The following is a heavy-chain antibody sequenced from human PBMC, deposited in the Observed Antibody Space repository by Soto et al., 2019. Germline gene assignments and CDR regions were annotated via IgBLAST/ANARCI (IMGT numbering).Heavy chain of an antibody. CDR2: IIPIFGTA. CDR3: ARDGSGYSSMNWFDP. V-gene: IGHV1-69*13. J-gene: IGHJ5*02. D-gene: IGHD6-13*01. Sequence: ASVKVSCKASGGTFSSYAISWVRQAPGQGLEWMGGIIPIFGTANYAQKFQGRVTITADESTSTAYMELSSLRSEDTAVYYCARDGSGYSSMNWFDPWGQGTLVTVSS. CDR1: GGTFSSYA.